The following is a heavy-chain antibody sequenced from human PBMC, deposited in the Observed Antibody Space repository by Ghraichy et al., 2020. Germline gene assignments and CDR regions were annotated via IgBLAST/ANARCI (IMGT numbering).Heavy chain of an antibody. V-gene: IGHV4-39*01. CDR3: ARREGIELAGTLGWFDP. Sequence: SETLSLTCTVSGGAISSRNYYWGWLRQPPGKGLEWIGNIFYSGSTYYNSSLKSRVTISVDTFKNQFSLKLSSVTAADTAVYYCARREGIELAGTLGWFDPWGQGTLVTVSS. CDR1: GGAISSRNYY. J-gene: IGHJ5*02. CDR2: IFYSGST. D-gene: IGHD6-19*01.